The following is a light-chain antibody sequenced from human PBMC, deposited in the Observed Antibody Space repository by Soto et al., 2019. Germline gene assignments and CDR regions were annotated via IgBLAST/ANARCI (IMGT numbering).Light chain of an antibody. CDR2: DAS. CDR3: HHYNSCPLT. V-gene: IGKV3-15*01. Sequence: EIQMTQSPSTLSASVGERATISCRASQTIRSGLAWYQQKPGQAPRLLISDASTLASGIPSRFNGSGSGTEFTLAISSLQSEDFAIYYCHHYNSCPLTFGGGTKVELK. CDR1: QTIRSG. J-gene: IGKJ4*01.